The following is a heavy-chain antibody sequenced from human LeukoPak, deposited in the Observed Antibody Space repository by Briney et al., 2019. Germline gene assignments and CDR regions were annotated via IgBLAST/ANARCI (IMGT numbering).Heavy chain of an antibody. Sequence: SETLSLTCPVSGGSVSSGSHYWSWIRQPPGKGLEWIGHVYYSGSTSYNPSLKSRVTISVDTSKNQFSLKLSSVTAADTAVYYCARVDSSWYPYYYYGMDVWGQGTTVTVSS. CDR2: VYYSGST. D-gene: IGHD6-13*01. J-gene: IGHJ6*02. CDR1: GGSVSSGSHY. V-gene: IGHV4-61*01. CDR3: ARVDSSWYPYYYYGMDV.